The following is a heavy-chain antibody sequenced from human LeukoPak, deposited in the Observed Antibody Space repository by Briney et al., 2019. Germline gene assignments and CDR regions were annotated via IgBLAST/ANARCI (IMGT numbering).Heavy chain of an antibody. CDR2: FDPEDGET. D-gene: IGHD6-13*01. CDR3: ATDGIAAGGTAPLF. CDR1: GYTLTELS. V-gene: IGHV1-24*01. J-gene: IGHJ4*02. Sequence: ASVKVSCKVSGYTLTELSMHWVRQAPGKGLEWMGGFDPEDGETIYAQKFQGRVTMTEDTSTDTAYMELSSLRSEDTAVYYCATDGIAAGGTAPLFWGQGTLVTVSS.